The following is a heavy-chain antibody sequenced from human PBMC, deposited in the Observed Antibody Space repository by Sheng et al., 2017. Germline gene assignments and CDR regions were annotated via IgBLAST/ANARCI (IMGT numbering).Heavy chain of an antibody. CDR2: ISAYNGNT. V-gene: IGHV1-18*01. CDR3: ARDRYRRSSSSRGGFDY. D-gene: IGHD6-6*01. Sequence: QVQLVQSGAEVKKPGASVKVSCKASGYTFTSYGISWVRQAPGQGLEWMGWISAYNGNTNYAQKLQGRVTMTTDTSTSTAYMELRSLRSDDTAVYYCARDRYRRSSSSRGGFDYWGQGTLVTVSS. CDR1: GYTFTSYG. J-gene: IGHJ4*02.